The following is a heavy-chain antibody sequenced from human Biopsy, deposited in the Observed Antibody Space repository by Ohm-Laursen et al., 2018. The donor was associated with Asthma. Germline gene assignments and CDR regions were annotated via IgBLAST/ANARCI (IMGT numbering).Heavy chain of an antibody. CDR1: GFTFSSYS. D-gene: IGHD1-1*01. CDR3: AKESGSNYAFDI. V-gene: IGHV3-48*01. Sequence: GSLRLSCAASGFTFSSYSMNWVRQAPGKGLEWVSYISSSSSTIYYADSVKGRFTISRDNSKNTLYLQMNSLRAEDTAVYYCAKESGSNYAFDIWGQGTMVTVSS. J-gene: IGHJ3*02. CDR2: ISSSSSTI.